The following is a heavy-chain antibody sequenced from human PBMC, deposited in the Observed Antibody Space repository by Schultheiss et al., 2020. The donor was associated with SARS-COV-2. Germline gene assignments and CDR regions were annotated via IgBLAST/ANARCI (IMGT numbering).Heavy chain of an antibody. Sequence: GGSLRLSCAASGFTVSSNYMSWVRQAPGKGLEWVSVIYSGGSTYYADSVKGRFTISRDNSKNTLYLQMNSLRAEDTAVYYCARDRPYYGSGIDYWGQGTLVTVSS. CDR2: IYSGGST. D-gene: IGHD3-10*01. CDR1: GFTVSSNY. V-gene: IGHV3-53*01. J-gene: IGHJ4*02. CDR3: ARDRPYYGSGIDY.